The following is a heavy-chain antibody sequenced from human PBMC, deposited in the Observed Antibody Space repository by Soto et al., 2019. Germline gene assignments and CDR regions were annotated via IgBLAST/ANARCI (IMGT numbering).Heavy chain of an antibody. V-gene: IGHV4-4*02. CDR1: GGSISSTDW. CDR2: IYHGGST. Sequence: QVQLQESGPGLVKPSGTLSLTCAVSGGSISSTDWWSWVRQPPGKGLEWIGEIYHGGSTNYNPSLKSRVTISVDRSKNQFSLKLTSVTAADTAVYYCASSKSGWSYYFDYWGQGTLVTVSS. CDR3: ASSKSGWSYYFDY. J-gene: IGHJ4*02. D-gene: IGHD1-26*01.